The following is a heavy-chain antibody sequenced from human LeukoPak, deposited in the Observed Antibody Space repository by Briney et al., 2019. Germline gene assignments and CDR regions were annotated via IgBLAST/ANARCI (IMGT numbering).Heavy chain of an antibody. CDR3: ARDRQQLAFVLYYMDV. CDR2: ISSSSSTI. CDR1: GFTFSSYS. D-gene: IGHD6-6*01. V-gene: IGHV3-48*01. Sequence: GGSLRLSRAASGFTFSSYSMNWVRQAPGKGLEWVSYISSSSSTIYYADSVKGRFTISRDNAKNSLYLQMNSLRAEDTAVYYCARDRQQLAFVLYYMDVWGKGTTVTISS. J-gene: IGHJ6*03.